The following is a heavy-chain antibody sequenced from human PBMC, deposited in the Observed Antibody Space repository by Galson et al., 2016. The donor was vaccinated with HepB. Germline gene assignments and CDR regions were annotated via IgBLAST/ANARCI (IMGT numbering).Heavy chain of an antibody. CDR3: ARRSSDAFDI. D-gene: IGHD3-10*01. CDR1: GYSFTSYW. CDR2: IYPGDSDT. Sequence: QSGAAVKKPGESLKISCEGSGYSFTSYWIGWVRQMPGKGLEWMGTIYPGDSDTRYSPSSQGQVTISADKSISAAYLQWNSLKASDTAIYYCARRSSDAFDIWGQGTMVTVSS. J-gene: IGHJ3*02. V-gene: IGHV5-51*01.